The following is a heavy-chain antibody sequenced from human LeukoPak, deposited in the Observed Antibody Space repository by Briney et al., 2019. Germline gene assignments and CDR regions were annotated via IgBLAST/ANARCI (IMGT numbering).Heavy chain of an antibody. Sequence: GSLRLSCTASGFTFSNNAMSWVRQAPGKGLEWIGYIYYSGSTNYNPSLKSRVTISVDTSRNQFSLKLSSVTAADTAVYYCARGGVTPFFFDYWGQGTLVTVSS. D-gene: IGHD2/OR15-2a*01. CDR2: IYYSGST. V-gene: IGHV4-59*01. CDR1: GFTFSNNA. CDR3: ARGGVTPFFFDY. J-gene: IGHJ4*02.